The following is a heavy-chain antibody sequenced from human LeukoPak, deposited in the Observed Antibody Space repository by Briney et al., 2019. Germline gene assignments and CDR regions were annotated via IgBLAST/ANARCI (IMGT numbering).Heavy chain of an antibody. D-gene: IGHD4-17*01. CDR2: IYYSGST. V-gene: IGHV4-59*01. CDR3: ARTGSTVTMLYPFDH. J-gene: IGHJ4*02. Sequence: SETLSLTCTVSGASISSSYWSWIRQPPGKGLEWIGYIYYSGSTNYNPSLKSRVSISVDTSKNQFSLKLSSVTAADTAVYYCARTGSTVTMLYPFDHWGQGTLVTVSS. CDR1: GASISSSY.